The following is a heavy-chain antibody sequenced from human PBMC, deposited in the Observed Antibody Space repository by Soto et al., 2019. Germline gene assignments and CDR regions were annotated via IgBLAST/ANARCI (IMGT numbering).Heavy chain of an antibody. V-gene: IGHV4-59*01. J-gene: IGHJ6*02. CDR3: ARVKLIAAAGTSGYYYGMDV. CDR2: IYYSGST. D-gene: IGHD6-13*01. CDR1: GGSISSYY. Sequence: QVQLQESGPGLVKPSETLSLTCTVSGGSISSYYWSWIRQPPGKGLEWIGYIYYSGSTNYNPSLKSRVTISVDTSKNQFSLKLSSVTAADTAVYYCARVKLIAAAGTSGYYYGMDVWGQGTTVTVSS.